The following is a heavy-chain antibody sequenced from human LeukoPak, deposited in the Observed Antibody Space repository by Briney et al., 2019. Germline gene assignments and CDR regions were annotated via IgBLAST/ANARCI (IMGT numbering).Heavy chain of an antibody. V-gene: IGHV3-30-3*01. Sequence: PRGGSLRLSCAASGFTFRDYPIHWVRQAPGKGLEWVAVISYDGSNKYYADSVKGRFTISRDNSKNTLYLQMNSLRAEDTAVYYCARGVWRGRFDYWGQGTLVTVSS. CDR1: GFTFRDYP. CDR3: ARGVWRGRFDY. CDR2: ISYDGSNK. D-gene: IGHD3-16*01. J-gene: IGHJ4*02.